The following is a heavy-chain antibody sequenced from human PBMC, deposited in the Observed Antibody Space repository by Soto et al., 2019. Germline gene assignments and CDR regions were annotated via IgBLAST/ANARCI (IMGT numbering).Heavy chain of an antibody. CDR2: IRNKANSYTT. V-gene: IGHV3-72*01. CDR1: GFTFSDHY. Sequence: EVQLVESGGGLVQPGGSLRLSCAASGFTFSDHYMDWVRQAPGKGLEWVGRIRNKANSYTTQYAASVKGRFTISRDDSKNSLYLQMNSLKTEDTAVYYCARGSYGAYVGWFDPWGQGTLVTVSS. D-gene: IGHD5-12*01. J-gene: IGHJ5*02. CDR3: ARGSYGAYVGWFDP.